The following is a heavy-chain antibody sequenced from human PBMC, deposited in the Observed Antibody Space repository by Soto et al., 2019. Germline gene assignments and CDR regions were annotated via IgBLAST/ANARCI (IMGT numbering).Heavy chain of an antibody. Sequence: GGSLRLSCAASGFTFSSYAMHWVRQAPGKGLEWVAVISYDGSNKYYADSVKGRFTISRDNSKNTLYLQMNSLRAEDTAVYYCASGILLLRTPSDYWGQGTLVTVSS. CDR1: GFTFSSYA. V-gene: IGHV3-30-3*01. CDR3: ASGILLLRTPSDY. CDR2: ISYDGSNK. J-gene: IGHJ4*02. D-gene: IGHD1-26*01.